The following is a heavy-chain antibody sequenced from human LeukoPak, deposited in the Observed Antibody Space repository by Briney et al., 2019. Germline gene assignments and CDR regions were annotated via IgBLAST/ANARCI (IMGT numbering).Heavy chain of an antibody. J-gene: IGHJ4*02. CDR3: ARKQWVEYYFES. Sequence: KPSQTLSLTCTVSGASISSGDYYWSWIRQPPGKGLEWIGYIYYSGTTYYNPSLKSRITISVDTSKNQFSLKLSSVTAADTAVYYCARKQWVEYYFESWGQGTLVTVSS. V-gene: IGHV4-30-4*08. CDR2: IYYSGTT. CDR1: GASISSGDYY. D-gene: IGHD6-19*01.